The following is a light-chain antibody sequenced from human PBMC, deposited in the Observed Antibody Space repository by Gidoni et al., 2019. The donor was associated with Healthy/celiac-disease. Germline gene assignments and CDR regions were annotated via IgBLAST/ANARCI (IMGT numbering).Light chain of an antibody. V-gene: IGKV3-20*01. CDR1: QSVSSSY. Sequence: IVLTPSPGTLSLSPGERATLSCRASQSVSSSYLAWYQQKPGQAPRLLIYGASSRATGIPDRFSGSGSGTDFTLTISRLEPEDFAVYYCQQYGRTFGQGTKVEIK. CDR3: QQYGRT. J-gene: IGKJ1*01. CDR2: GAS.